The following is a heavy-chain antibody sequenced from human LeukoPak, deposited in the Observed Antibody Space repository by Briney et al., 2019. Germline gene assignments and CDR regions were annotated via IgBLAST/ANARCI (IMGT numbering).Heavy chain of an antibody. CDR3: AKVYEQWLLEGHLGFDI. D-gene: IGHD6-19*01. J-gene: IGHJ3*02. CDR1: GFSFSSYS. V-gene: IGHV3-23*01. Sequence: GGSLRLSCAASGFSFSSYSMNWVRQAPGKGLEWVASISVGGVSTYYANSVKGRFTISRDNSKNTLYLQMNSRRAEDTAIYYCAKVYEQWLLEGHLGFDIWGQGTLVTVSS. CDR2: ISVGGVST.